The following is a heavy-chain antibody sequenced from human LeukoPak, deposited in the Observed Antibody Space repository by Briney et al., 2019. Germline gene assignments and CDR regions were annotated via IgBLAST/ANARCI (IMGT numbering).Heavy chain of an antibody. V-gene: IGHV5-51*01. J-gene: IGHJ5*02. CDR1: GYSFTSYW. CDR3: ARAGSSSWYVDNWFDP. D-gene: IGHD6-13*01. Sequence: GESLKISCKGSGYSFTSYWIGWVRQMPGKGLEWMGIIYPGDSDTRYSPSFQGQVTISADKSISTAYLQWSSLKASDTAMYYCARAGSSSWYVDNWFDPWGQGTLVTVSS. CDR2: IYPGDSDT.